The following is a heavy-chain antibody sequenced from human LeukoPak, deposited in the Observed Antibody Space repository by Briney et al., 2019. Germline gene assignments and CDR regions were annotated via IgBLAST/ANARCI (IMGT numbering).Heavy chain of an antibody. CDR3: TTLSDYDFWSGYPYYFDY. Sequence: GGSLRLSCAASRFTFSNAWMSWVRQAPGKGLEWVGRIKSKTDGGTTDYAAPVKGRFTISRDDSKNTLYLQMNSLKTEDTAVYYCTTLSDYDFWSGYPYYFDYWGQGTLVTVPS. CDR1: RFTFSNAW. V-gene: IGHV3-15*01. J-gene: IGHJ4*02. D-gene: IGHD3-3*01. CDR2: IKSKTDGGTT.